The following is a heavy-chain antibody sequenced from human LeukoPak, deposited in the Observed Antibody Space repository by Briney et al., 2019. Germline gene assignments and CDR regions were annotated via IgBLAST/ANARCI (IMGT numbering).Heavy chain of an antibody. V-gene: IGHV3-23*01. CDR1: GITLSNYG. Sequence: GGSLRPSCAVSGITLSNYGMSWVRQAPGKGLEWVAGISDSGGSTSYADSVKGRFTISRDNPKNTLYLQMNSLRAEDTAVYFCAKRGVVIRVILVGFHKAAYYFDSWGQGALVIVSS. J-gene: IGHJ4*02. D-gene: IGHD3-22*01. CDR3: AKRGVVIRVILVGFHKAAYYFDS. CDR2: ISDSGGST.